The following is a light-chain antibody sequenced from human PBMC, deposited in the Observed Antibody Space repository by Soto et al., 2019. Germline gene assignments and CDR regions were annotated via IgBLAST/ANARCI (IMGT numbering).Light chain of an antibody. CDR1: QSVSSF. CDR3: QQRSSWT. J-gene: IGKJ1*01. V-gene: IGKV3-11*01. Sequence: EIVLTQSPATLSLSPGERATLSCRASQSVSSFLGWYQQKPGQAPRLLIYDASNRATGIPPRFSGSGSGTDFTLTISSLEPEDFAAYYCQQRSSWTFGQGTKVEIK. CDR2: DAS.